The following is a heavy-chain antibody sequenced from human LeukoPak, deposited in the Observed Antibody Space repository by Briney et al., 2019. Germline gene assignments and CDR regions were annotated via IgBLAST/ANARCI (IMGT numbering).Heavy chain of an antibody. CDR1: GGSFSGYY. CDR2: IYHSGST. Sequence: PSETLSLTCAVYGGSFSGYYWSWIRQPPGKGLEWIGEIYHSGSTNYNPSLKSRVTISVDKSKNQFSLKLSSVTAADTAVYYCARDTNHYDFWSGGALDIWGQGTMVTVSS. D-gene: IGHD3-3*01. J-gene: IGHJ3*02. CDR3: ARDTNHYDFWSGGALDI. V-gene: IGHV4-34*01.